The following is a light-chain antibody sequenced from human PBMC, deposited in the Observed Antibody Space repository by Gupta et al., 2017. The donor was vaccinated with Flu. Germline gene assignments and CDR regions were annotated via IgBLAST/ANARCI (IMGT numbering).Light chain of an antibody. CDR3: SSYAGNTYV. Sequence: QSALTQPPSASGSPGQSVTISCTGTSSDVGGYDYVSWYQQHPGKAPKVMIYEVSKRPSGVPDRFSGSKSGNSASLTVPGLQAEDEADYYCSSYAGNTYVFGTGTKVTVL. J-gene: IGLJ1*01. CDR1: SSDVGGYDY. CDR2: EVS. V-gene: IGLV2-8*01.